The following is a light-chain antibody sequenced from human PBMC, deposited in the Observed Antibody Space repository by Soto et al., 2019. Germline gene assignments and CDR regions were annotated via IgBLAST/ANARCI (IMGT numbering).Light chain of an antibody. CDR3: QQLNSYPT. V-gene: IGKV1-9*01. CDR1: QGISSY. Sequence: DIQLTQSPSFLSASVGDRVTITSRASQGISSYLAWYQQKPGKAPKLLIYAASTLQSGVPSRFSGSGSGTEFTLTISSLQPEDFATYYCQQLNSYPTFGGGTKVEIK. CDR2: AAS. J-gene: IGKJ4*01.